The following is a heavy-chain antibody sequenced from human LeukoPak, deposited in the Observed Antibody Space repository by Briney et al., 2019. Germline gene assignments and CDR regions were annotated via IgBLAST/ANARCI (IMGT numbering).Heavy chain of an antibody. J-gene: IGHJ4*02. D-gene: IGHD3-22*01. CDR1: GYTFTGYF. CDR3: ARVNSDSSGYYYFDY. Sequence: ASVKVSCKASGYTFTGYFMHWVRQAPGQGLEWIGWINPNSGGTNYAQKFQGRVTMTRDTSISTAYMELSRLRSDDTAVYYCARVNSDSSGYYYFDYWGQGTLVTVSS. V-gene: IGHV1-2*02. CDR2: INPNSGGT.